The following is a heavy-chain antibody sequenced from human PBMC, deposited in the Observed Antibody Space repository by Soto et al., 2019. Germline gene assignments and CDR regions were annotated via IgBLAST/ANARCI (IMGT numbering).Heavy chain of an antibody. D-gene: IGHD4-17*01. V-gene: IGHV3-7*01. J-gene: IGHJ1*01. CDR1: GFTFSNYW. CDR3: ARGADYGANFQL. Sequence: EVQLVESGGGLVQPGGSLRLSCADSGFTFSNYWMNWVRQAPGKGLEWVANIRQDGGEIYYVDSVKGRFTISRDNTKNSLYLQKSNVRAEDKAVYYRARGADYGANFQLWGQATRSPSP. CDR2: IRQDGGEI.